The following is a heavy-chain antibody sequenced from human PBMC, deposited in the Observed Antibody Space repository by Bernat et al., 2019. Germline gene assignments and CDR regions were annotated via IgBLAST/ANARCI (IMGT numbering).Heavy chain of an antibody. V-gene: IGHV3-15*07. CDR1: DFTFSKTW. CDR3: TTQSTTLDH. J-gene: IGHJ5*02. CDR2: IKSKSDGETT. Sequence: EVQLVESGGGLVKPGGSLRLSCAVSDFTFSKTWMHWVRQAPGKGLEWVGRIKSKSDGETTDYAAPVKGRFTISRDDSKNTLYLQMNSLKTEDTAVYYCTTQSTTLDHWGQGTLVTVSP. D-gene: IGHD1-1*01.